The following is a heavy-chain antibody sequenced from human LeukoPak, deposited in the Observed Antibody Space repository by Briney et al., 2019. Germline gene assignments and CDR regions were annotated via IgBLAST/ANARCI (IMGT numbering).Heavy chain of an antibody. Sequence: ASVKVSCKASGYTFTGYYMHWVRQAPGQGLEWMGWINPNSGGTNYAQKFQGRITLTEDTSTDTAYMEMSSLRSEDTAVYYCAAVHTSILWWSHPGYWGQGTLVTVSS. J-gene: IGHJ4*02. CDR3: AAVHTSILWWSHPGY. CDR2: INPNSGGT. CDR1: GYTFTGYY. D-gene: IGHD2-21*01. V-gene: IGHV1-2*02.